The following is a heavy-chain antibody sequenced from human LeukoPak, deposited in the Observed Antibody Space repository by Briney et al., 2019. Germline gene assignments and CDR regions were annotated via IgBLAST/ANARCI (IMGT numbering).Heavy chain of an antibody. V-gene: IGHV4-34*09. D-gene: IGHD5-24*01. J-gene: IGHJ3*02. Sequence: SETLSLTCAVYGGSFSGYYWSWIRQPPGKGLEWIGEINHSGSTYYNPSLKSRVTISVDTSKNQFSLKLSSVTAADTAVYYCARVDGDGYNSYAFDIWGQGTMVTVSS. CDR3: ARVDGDGYNSYAFDI. CDR2: INHSGST. CDR1: GGSFSGYY.